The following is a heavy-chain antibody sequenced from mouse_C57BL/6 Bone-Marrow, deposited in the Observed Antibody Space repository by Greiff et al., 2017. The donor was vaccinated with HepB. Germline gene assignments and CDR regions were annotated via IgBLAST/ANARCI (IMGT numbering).Heavy chain of an antibody. CDR2: IDPEDGDT. J-gene: IGHJ3*01. CDR3: TAYYYGSSHEGFAY. CDR1: GFNIIDYY. V-gene: IGHV14-1*01. D-gene: IGHD1-1*01. Sequence: VQLQQSGAELVRPGASVKLSCTASGFNIIDYYMHWVKQRPEQGLEWIGRIDPEDGDTEYAPKFQGKATMTADTSSNTAYLQLSSLTSEDAAVYYCTAYYYGSSHEGFAYWGQGTLVTVSA.